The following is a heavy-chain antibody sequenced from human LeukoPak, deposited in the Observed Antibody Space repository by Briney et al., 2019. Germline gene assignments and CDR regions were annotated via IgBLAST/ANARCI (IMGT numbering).Heavy chain of an antibody. CDR3: ARARTGGSGWYGLFFDY. Sequence: PSETLSLTCTVSGGSISSYYWSWIRQPPGKGLEWIGYIYYSGSTNYNPSLKSRVTISVDTSKNQFSLKLSSVTAADTAVYYCARARTGGSGWYGLFFDYWGQGTLVTVSS. D-gene: IGHD6-19*01. V-gene: IGHV4-59*01. CDR1: GGSISSYY. CDR2: IYYSGST. J-gene: IGHJ4*02.